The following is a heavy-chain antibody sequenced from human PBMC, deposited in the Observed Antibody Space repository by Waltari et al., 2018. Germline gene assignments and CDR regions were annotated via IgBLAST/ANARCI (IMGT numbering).Heavy chain of an antibody. CDR3: AKGFEDLLPFDH. J-gene: IGHJ4*02. CDR2: SSDGGVYT. D-gene: IGHD2-21*01. V-gene: IGHV3-23*04. Sequence: EVQLVESGGGLVQPGGSLRLSCAASGFTSFNYFISWVRQAPGKGLEGNSASSDGGVYTYYADSVEGRFTISRDSSKNTIYLQMNSLRVEDTALYYCAKGFEDLLPFDHWGQGTQVTVSS. CDR1: GFTSFNYF.